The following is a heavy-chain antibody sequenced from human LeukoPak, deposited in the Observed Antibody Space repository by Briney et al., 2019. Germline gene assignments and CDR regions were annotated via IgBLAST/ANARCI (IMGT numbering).Heavy chain of an antibody. V-gene: IGHV3-30*02. CDR1: GFTFGSYG. Sequence: GGSLRLSCAASGFTFGSYGMHWVRQAPGKGLEWVAVIWYGGSNKYYADSVKGRFTISRDNSKNTLYLQMNSLRAEDTAVYYCAKDFYDFWSGPGGYFDYWGQGTLVTVSS. CDR2: IWYGGSNK. D-gene: IGHD3-3*01. J-gene: IGHJ4*02. CDR3: AKDFYDFWSGPGGYFDY.